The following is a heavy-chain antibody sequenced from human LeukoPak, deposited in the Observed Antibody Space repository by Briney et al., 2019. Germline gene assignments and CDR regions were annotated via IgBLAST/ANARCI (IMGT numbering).Heavy chain of an antibody. Sequence: GGSLKLSCAASGFIFRGSAIHWVRQPSGKGLEWVGRIKNKANGYATAYTASVKGRFTISRDDSRNTAYLQMNSLKTGDTAIYYCTRHYSDNSGYAVPDYWGQGTLVTVSS. CDR1: GFIFRGSA. CDR3: TRHYSDNSGYAVPDY. V-gene: IGHV3-73*01. D-gene: IGHD3-22*01. CDR2: IKNKANGYAT. J-gene: IGHJ4*02.